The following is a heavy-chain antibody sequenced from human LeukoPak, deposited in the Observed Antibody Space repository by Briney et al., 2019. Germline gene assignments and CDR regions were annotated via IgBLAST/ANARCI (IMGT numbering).Heavy chain of an antibody. J-gene: IGHJ4*02. D-gene: IGHD3-10*01. CDR3: AKDMAGPDDS. Sequence: GGSLRLSCAASGFTFSNYAMHWVRQAPGKGLVWVSRINTDGTYTSYADSVKGRFTISRDNAQNTLFLQMTSLRVEDTAVYYCAKDMAGPDDSWGPGTLVTVSS. CDR1: GFTFSNYA. V-gene: IGHV3-74*01. CDR2: INTDGTYT.